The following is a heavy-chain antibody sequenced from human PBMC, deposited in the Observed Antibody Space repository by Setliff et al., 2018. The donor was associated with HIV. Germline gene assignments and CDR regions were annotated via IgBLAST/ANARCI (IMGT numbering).Heavy chain of an antibody. CDR2: IHYTGST. J-gene: IGHJ4*02. V-gene: IGHV4-31*03. D-gene: IGHD3-16*01. Sequence: LSLTCTVSGGSISSGGYYWSWIRQHPGKGLEWTGYIHYTGSTYYNPSLKSRVTISVDTSKNQFSLKLSSVTAADTAVYYCARGGRKDLTDNWGQGTLVTVSS. CDR1: GGSISSGGYY. CDR3: ARGGRKDLTDN.